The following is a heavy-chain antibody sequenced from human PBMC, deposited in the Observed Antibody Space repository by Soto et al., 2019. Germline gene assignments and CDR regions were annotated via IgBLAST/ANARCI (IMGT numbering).Heavy chain of an antibody. V-gene: IGHV3-64D*08. D-gene: IGHD3-22*01. CDR1: GFTFSMHS. Sequence: GGSLRLSCSASGFTFSMHSMHWVRQTPGKALEYVSAISRDGRSTFYADSVKGRFTISRDNSKNTLYLRMNSLRSDDTAVYYCVKEANPFINTLVVLIFDYWGQGTQVT. CDR3: VKEANPFINTLVVLIFDY. CDR2: ISRDGRST. J-gene: IGHJ4*02.